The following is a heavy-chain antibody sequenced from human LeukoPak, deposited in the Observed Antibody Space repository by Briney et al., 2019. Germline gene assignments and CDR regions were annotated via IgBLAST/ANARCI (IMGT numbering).Heavy chain of an antibody. V-gene: IGHV4-34*01. D-gene: IGHD6-13*01. Sequence: SETLSLTCAVYGGSFSGYYWSWIRQPPGKGLEWIGEINHSGSTNYNPSLKSRVTISVDTSKNQFSLKLSSVTAADTAVYYCARIKTAAAGMTWFDPWGQGTLVTVSS. J-gene: IGHJ5*02. CDR3: ARIKTAAAGMTWFDP. CDR2: INHSGST. CDR1: GGSFSGYY.